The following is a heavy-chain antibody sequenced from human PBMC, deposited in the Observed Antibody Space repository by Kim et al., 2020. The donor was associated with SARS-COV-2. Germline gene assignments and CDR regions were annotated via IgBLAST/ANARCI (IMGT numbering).Heavy chain of an antibody. Sequence: GGSLRLSCAASGFTFSSYGMHWVRQAPGKGLEWVAVIWYDGSNKYYADSVKGRFTISRDNSKNTLYLQMNSLRAEDTAVYYCARGRVNTGMVGWFDPWGQGTLVTVSS. V-gene: IGHV3-33*01. CDR3: ARGRVNTGMVGWFDP. CDR1: GFTFSSYG. J-gene: IGHJ5*02. CDR2: IWYDGSNK. D-gene: IGHD3-10*02.